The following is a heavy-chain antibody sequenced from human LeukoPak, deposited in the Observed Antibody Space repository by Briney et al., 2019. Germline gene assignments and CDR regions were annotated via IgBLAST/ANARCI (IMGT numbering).Heavy chain of an antibody. CDR2: IYYSGSG. J-gene: IGHJ5*02. Sequence: AETLSLTCTVSGGSISSYYWSWIRQPPEKGLEWVGYIYYSGSGNYNPSLESRVSLSVDASGNQFALRLMSVTAADPAVYYCARTGRGYVPAWGQGTLVTVSP. D-gene: IGHD1-14*01. V-gene: IGHV4-59*01. CDR3: ARTGRGYVPA. CDR1: GGSISSYY.